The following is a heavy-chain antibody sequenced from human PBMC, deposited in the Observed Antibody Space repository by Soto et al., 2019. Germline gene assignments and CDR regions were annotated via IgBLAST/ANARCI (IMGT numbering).Heavy chain of an antibody. D-gene: IGHD3-22*01. CDR2: ISWDGGST. CDR1: GFTFDDYT. CDR3: AKDLYYYDSSGYWGLGLDV. Sequence: GGSLRLSCAASGFTFDDYTMHWVRQAPGKGLEWVSLISWDGGSTYYADSVKGRFTISRDNSKNSLYLQMNSLRTEDTALYYCAKDLYYYDSSGYWGLGLDVWGQGTTVTVSS. J-gene: IGHJ6*02. V-gene: IGHV3-43*01.